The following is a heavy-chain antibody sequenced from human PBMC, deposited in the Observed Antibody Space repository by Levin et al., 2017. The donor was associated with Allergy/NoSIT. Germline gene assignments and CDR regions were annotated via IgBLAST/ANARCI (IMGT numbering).Heavy chain of an antibody. V-gene: IGHV3-66*01. CDR2: FNNDGGA. D-gene: IGHD2-15*01. CDR3: ARGGGFLIDL. Sequence: KGLEWVSVFNNDGGAYYADPVKGRFTMSKDNSKNTADLQMNSLRADDTAVYYCARGGGFLIDLWGQGTLVTVSS. J-gene: IGHJ5*02.